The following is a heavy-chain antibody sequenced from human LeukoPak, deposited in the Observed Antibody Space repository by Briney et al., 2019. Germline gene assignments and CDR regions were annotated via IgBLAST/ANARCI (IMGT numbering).Heavy chain of an antibody. CDR3: AKAIWVAATSSWFSLDY. CDR2: INSDGSST. J-gene: IGHJ4*02. D-gene: IGHD3-10*01. CDR1: GFIFSNSW. V-gene: IGHV3-74*01. Sequence: GGSLRLSCAASGFIFSNSWMHWVRQAPGKGLVWVSRINSDGSSTDYADSVKGRFTVSRDNAKNTLYLQMNSLRPEDTAVYYCAKAIWVAATSSWFSLDYWGQGTLVTVSS.